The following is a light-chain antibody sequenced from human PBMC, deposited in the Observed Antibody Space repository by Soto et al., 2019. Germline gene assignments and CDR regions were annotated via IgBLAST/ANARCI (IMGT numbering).Light chain of an antibody. V-gene: IGKV1-39*01. CDR3: QQSYSTPVT. Sequence: DIQMTQSPSSLSASVGDRVTITCRASQSSSSYLNWYQQKPGKAPKLLIYAASSLQSGVQSRFSGSGAGTDFTLTISSLQPEDFATYYCQQSYSTPVTFGQGTKVDIK. J-gene: IGKJ1*01. CDR2: AAS. CDR1: QSSSSY.